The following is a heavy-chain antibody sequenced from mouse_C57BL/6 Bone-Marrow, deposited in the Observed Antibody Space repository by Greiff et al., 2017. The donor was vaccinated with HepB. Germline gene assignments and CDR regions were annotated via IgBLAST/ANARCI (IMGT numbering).Heavy chain of an antibody. J-gene: IGHJ2*01. Sequence: QVQLQQSGAELVRPGASVTLSCKASGYTFTDYEMHWVKLTPVHGLEWIGAIDPETGGTAYNQKFKGKAILTADKFSSTPYMELRSLTSEDSAVYYCTRHCSGSSFDYWGQGTTLTVSS. D-gene: IGHD1-1*01. CDR3: TRHCSGSSFDY. V-gene: IGHV1-15*01. CDR1: GYTFTDYE. CDR2: IDPETGGT.